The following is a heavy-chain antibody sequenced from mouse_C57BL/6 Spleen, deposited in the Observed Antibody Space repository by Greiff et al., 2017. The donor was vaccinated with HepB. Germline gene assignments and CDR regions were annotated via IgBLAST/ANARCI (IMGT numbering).Heavy chain of an antibody. CDR3: TIITTVVRKAMDY. D-gene: IGHD1-1*01. CDR1: GFTFSSYA. V-gene: IGHV5-9-1*02. CDR2: ISSGGDYI. J-gene: IGHJ4*01. Sequence: EVQLVESGEGLVKPGGSLKLSCAASGFTFSSYAMSWVRPTPEKRLEWVAYISSGGDYIYYADTVKGRFTISRDNARNTLYLQMSSLKSEDTAMYYCTIITTVVRKAMDYWGQGTSVTVSS.